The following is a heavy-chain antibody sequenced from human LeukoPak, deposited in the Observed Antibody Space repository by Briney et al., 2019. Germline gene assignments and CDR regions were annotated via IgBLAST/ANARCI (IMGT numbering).Heavy chain of an antibody. Sequence: GGSLRLSCAASGFTFSNYGMHWVRQAPGKGLEWVAVLWYDGSNQYYADSVKGRFTISRDSSKNTLYLQMNSLRAEDTAVYYCARVRGSYGSGSYYNAADWFDPWGQGTLVTVSS. CDR1: GFTFSNYG. J-gene: IGHJ5*02. CDR2: LWYDGSNQ. CDR3: ARVRGSYGSGSYYNAADWFDP. V-gene: IGHV3-33*01. D-gene: IGHD3-10*01.